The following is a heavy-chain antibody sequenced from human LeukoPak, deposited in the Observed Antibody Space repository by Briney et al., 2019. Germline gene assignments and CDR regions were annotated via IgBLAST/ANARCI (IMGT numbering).Heavy chain of an antibody. CDR1: GFRFSSYG. J-gene: IGHJ4*02. CDR3: AKERAAAVEGYFDY. D-gene: IGHD6-13*01. V-gene: IGHV3-33*06. Sequence: EGSLRLSCAASGFRFSSYGMHWVRQAPGKGLEWVAVIWYDGSNKYYADSVKGRFTISRDNSKNTLYLQMNSLRAEDTAVYYCAKERAAAVEGYFDYWGQGTLVTVSS. CDR2: IWYDGSNK.